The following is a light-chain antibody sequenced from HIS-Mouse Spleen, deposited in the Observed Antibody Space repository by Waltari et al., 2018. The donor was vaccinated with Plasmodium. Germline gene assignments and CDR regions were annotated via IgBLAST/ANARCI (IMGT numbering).Light chain of an antibody. J-gene: IGLJ3*02. CDR2: EGS. V-gene: IGLV2-23*01. CDR1: SSDVGSYNL. Sequence: QSALTQPASVSGSPGQSITISCTGTSSDVGSYNLLSWYQQHPGKAPKLMIYEGSKRHSGVSNRLSGSKSGNTASLTISGLQAEDEADYYCCSYAGSSTNWVFGGGTKLTVL. CDR3: CSYAGSSTNWV.